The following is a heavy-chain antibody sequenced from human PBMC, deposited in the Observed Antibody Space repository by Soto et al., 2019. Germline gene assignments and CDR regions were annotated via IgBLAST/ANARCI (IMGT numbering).Heavy chain of an antibody. D-gene: IGHD1-20*01. Sequence: SVKVSCKASGGTFSSYASSWGRQAPGQGLEWMGGIIPIFGTANYAQKFQGRVTITADGCTSTAYMELRSLRSEDTAVYYCPSLTSTPSVSPLIGMDVWGQGTTVTVSS. J-gene: IGHJ6*02. CDR1: GGTFSSYA. CDR3: PSLTSTPSVSPLIGMDV. CDR2: IIPIFGTA. V-gene: IGHV1-69*13.